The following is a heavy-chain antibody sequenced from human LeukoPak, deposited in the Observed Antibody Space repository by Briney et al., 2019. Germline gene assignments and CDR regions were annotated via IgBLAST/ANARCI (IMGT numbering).Heavy chain of an antibody. CDR3: ARTGIVGATPFDY. Sequence: ASVKVSCKASGYTFTAYGISWVRQAPGKGLGWLGGISAYNGNTNYAQKLQGRVTMTTDTSTSTAYMELRSLRSDDTAVYYCARTGIVGATPFDYWGQGTLVTVSS. V-gene: IGHV1-18*01. D-gene: IGHD1-26*01. CDR2: ISAYNGNT. J-gene: IGHJ4*02. CDR1: GYTFTAYG.